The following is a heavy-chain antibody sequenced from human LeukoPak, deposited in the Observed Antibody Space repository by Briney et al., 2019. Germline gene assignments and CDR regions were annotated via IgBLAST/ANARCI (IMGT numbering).Heavy chain of an antibody. V-gene: IGHV4-59*01. CDR1: GGSISNYY. J-gene: IGHJ5*02. Sequence: SETLSLTCTVSGGSISNYYWSWIRQPPGKGLEWIGYIYYSGSTNYNPSLKSRVTISVDTSKNQFSLKLSSVTAADTAVYYCARHSGLRSPFDPWGQGTLVTVSS. D-gene: IGHD3-3*01. CDR2: IYYSGST. CDR3: ARHSGLRSPFDP.